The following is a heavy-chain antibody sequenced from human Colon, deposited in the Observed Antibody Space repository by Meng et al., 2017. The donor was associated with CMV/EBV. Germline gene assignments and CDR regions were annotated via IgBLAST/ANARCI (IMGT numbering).Heavy chain of an antibody. D-gene: IGHD6-19*01. V-gene: IGHV3-23*01. Sequence: GGSLRLSCAASGFTFSSYGMTWVRQAPGKGLEWVSAITDAGYSTYYADSVKGRFTISRDNSKNTLYLQMNSLGAEDTAVYYCAKESSPSSDYYYYYALDVWGQGTTVTVSS. J-gene: IGHJ6*02. CDR3: AKESSPSSDYYYYYALDV. CDR2: ITDAGYST. CDR1: GFTFSSYG.